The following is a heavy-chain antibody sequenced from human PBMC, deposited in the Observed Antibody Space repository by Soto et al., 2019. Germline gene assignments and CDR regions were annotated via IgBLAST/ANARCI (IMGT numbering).Heavy chain of an antibody. CDR2: TYYRSKWYN. CDR3: EREFPYYESSDSYFDY. D-gene: IGHD3-16*01. CDR1: GDSVSGNSAA. J-gene: IGHJ4*02. Sequence: PSQTLSLTCAISGDSVSGNSAAWNWIRQSPSRGLEWLGRTYYRSKWYNDYAVSAKSRITVTPDTSKNQFSLHLNSVTPEDTAVYYCEREFPYYESSDSYFDYWGQGALVTVSS. V-gene: IGHV6-1*01.